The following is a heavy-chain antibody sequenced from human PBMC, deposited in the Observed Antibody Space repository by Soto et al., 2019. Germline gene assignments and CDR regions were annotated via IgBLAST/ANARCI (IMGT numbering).Heavy chain of an antibody. CDR1: GFTFSSYA. D-gene: IGHD3-3*01. CDR2: ISGSGGST. J-gene: IGHJ4*02. CDR3: AISPAYDFWSGYQNYFDY. V-gene: IGHV3-23*01. Sequence: GGSLRLSCAASGFTFSSYAMSWVRQAPGKGLEWVSAISGSGGSTYYADSVKGRFTISRDNSKNTLYLQMNSLRAEDTAVYYCAISPAYDFWSGYQNYFDYWGQGTLVTVSS.